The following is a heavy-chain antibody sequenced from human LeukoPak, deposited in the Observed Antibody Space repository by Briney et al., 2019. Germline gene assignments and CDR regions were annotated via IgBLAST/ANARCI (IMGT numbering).Heavy chain of an antibody. V-gene: IGHV4-39*01. CDR1: GGSISSESYY. CDR3: AGSFGAATGSLDY. CDR2: AFYSGRA. D-gene: IGHD3-16*01. Sequence: SETLSLTCSVSGGSISSESYYWGWIRQSPGKGLEWIGNAFYSGRAHCNPSLKSRVTISVDTSKSQFSLKVTSAIAADTAVYYCAGSFGAATGSLDYWGQGILVTVSS. J-gene: IGHJ4*02.